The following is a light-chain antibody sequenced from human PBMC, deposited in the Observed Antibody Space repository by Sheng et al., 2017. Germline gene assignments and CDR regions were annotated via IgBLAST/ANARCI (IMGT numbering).Light chain of an antibody. CDR3: QEYNDYPPTYT. J-gene: IGKJ2*01. CDR1: QSVSSY. V-gene: IGKV3D-15*01. CDR2: RAS. Sequence: EIVLTQSPATLSLSPGERATLSCRASQSVSSYLAWYQQKPGQAPGLLIYRASSRATGIPDRFGGSGYGTDFILTISSLQSEDFAVYYCQEYNDYPPTYTFGQGTKLEIE.